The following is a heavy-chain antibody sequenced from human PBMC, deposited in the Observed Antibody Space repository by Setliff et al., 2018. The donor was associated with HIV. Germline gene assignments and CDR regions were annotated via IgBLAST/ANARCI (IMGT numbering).Heavy chain of an antibody. J-gene: IGHJ4*02. CDR2: INPTGGST. CDR1: GYSFTNHY. CDR3: ARGMDYYDTSGYYQYYFDY. V-gene: IGHV1-2*04. Sequence: ASVKVSCKPSGYSFTNHYMHWVRQAPGQGLEWMGVINPTGGSTRNTQKFQGWITMTRDTSISTAYMELSRLRSDDTAVYYCARGMDYYDTSGYYQYYFDYWDQGTLVTVSS. D-gene: IGHD3-22*01.